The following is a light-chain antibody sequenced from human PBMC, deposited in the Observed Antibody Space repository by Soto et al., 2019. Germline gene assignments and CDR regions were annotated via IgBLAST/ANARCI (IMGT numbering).Light chain of an antibody. CDR1: QSVKSSY. V-gene: IGKV3D-20*02. CDR2: DAS. CDR3: QQRSNWPLIT. Sequence: ESVLTQSPGALASSLGERAPLSCRASQSVKSSYLAWYRQKPGQTPRLLIYDASTRATAIPDRFSGSGSGTDFTLTISGLEPEDFAVYYCQQRSNWPLITFGQGTRLEIK. J-gene: IGKJ5*01.